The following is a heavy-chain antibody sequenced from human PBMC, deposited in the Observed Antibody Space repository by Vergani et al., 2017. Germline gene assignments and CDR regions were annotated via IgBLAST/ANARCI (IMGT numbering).Heavy chain of an antibody. V-gene: IGHV3-30*03. CDR3: ATKSCGTPGCQIEYFRE. CDR2: ISYGGTQK. Sequence: QVHLVESGGGVVQPGRSLRLSCVVSGFTSSYYGMHWVRQAPGKGLEWVAVISYGGTQKYYADSVKGRFTISRDNSKSTLYLQMNSLRTEDTAVYYCATKSCGTPGCQIEYFREWGQGTLVTVSS. D-gene: IGHD1-1*01. J-gene: IGHJ1*01. CDR1: GFTSSYYG.